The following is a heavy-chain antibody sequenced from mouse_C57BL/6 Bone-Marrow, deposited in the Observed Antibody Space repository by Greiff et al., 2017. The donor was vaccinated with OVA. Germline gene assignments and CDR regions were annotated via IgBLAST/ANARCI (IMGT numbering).Heavy chain of an antibody. Sequence: QVQPQQSGPGLVQPSQSLSITCTVPGLSLTSYGLHWVRQSLAKGLEWLGVIRSGGSTDYNAAFISRSSISQDYSKSQVFFKMNSLQADDSAIYYCARNRNDYEGYAMDYWGQGTSVTVSS. CDR2: IRSGGST. D-gene: IGHD2-4*01. J-gene: IGHJ4*01. CDR3: ARNRNDYEGYAMDY. V-gene: IGHV2-2*01. CDR1: GLSLTSYG.